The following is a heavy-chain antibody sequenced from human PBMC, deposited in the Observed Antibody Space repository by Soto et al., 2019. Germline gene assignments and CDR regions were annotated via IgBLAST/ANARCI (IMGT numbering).Heavy chain of an antibody. CDR2: ISPSGSYM. Sequence: LGGSLRLSCAASGFIFNTYSMDWVRQAPGKGLEWVASISPSGSYMYYGDSLKGRFTVSRDNAKNSLYLQMDSLRADDTAIYYCARFGLVTFDCWGQGNLVTVSS. V-gene: IGHV3-21*01. CDR3: ARFGLVTFDC. D-gene: IGHD3-3*01. CDR1: GFIFNTYS. J-gene: IGHJ4*02.